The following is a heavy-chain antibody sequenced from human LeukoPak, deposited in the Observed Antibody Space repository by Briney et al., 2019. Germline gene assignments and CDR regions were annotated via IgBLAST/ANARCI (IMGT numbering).Heavy chain of an antibody. D-gene: IGHD3-22*01. CDR3: ARRWIVVVIPGNDAFDI. V-gene: IGHV3-20*04. Sequence: PGGSLRLSCAASGFTFDDYGMSWVHQAPGKGLEWVSGINWNGGSTGYADSVKGRFTISRDNAKNSLYLQMNSLRAEDTALYYCARRWIVVVIPGNDAFDIWGQGTMVTVSS. J-gene: IGHJ3*02. CDR2: INWNGGST. CDR1: GFTFDDYG.